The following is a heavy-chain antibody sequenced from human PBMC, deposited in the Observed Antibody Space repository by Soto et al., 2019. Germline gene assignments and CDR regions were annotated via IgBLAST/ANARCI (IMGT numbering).Heavy chain of an antibody. D-gene: IGHD6-19*01. CDR2: IYYSGST. V-gene: IGHV4-61*01. J-gene: IGHJ5*02. CDR3: GKKWLVLSWPDP. Sequence: SETLSLTCTVSGGSVSSGSYYWSWIRQPPGKGLEWIGYIYYSGSTNYNPSLKSRVTISVDTSKNQFSLKLRSVTAADTAVYYCGKKWLVLSWPDPGGQEPLVTFS. CDR1: GGSVSSGSYY.